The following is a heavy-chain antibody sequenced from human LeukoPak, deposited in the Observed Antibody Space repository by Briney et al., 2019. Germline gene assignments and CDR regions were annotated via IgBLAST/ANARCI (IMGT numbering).Heavy chain of an antibody. CDR1: GFSVTNNY. V-gene: IGHV3-53*01. D-gene: IGHD2-8*02. CDR3: ARASTGVL. CDR2: FYVGGAT. J-gene: IGHJ4*02. Sequence: PGGSLRLSCAVSGFSVTNNYMSWVRQAPGEGLEWVSVFYVGGATYYAASVKGRFTISRDNSENTLYLQMKSLRAEDTAVYYCARASTGVLWGQGTLVTVSS.